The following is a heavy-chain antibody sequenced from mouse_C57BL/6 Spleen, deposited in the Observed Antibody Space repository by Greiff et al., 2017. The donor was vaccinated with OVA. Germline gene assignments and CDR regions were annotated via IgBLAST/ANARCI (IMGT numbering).Heavy chain of an antibody. CDR1: GYSFTGYY. Sequence: EVQLQQSGPELVKPGASVKISCKASGYSFTGYYMNWVKQSPEKSLEWIGEINPSTGGTTYNQKFKAKATLTVDKSSSTAYMQLKSLTSEDSAVFYCARDGNYGAMDYWGQGTSVTVSS. V-gene: IGHV1-42*01. CDR2: INPSTGGT. CDR3: ARDGNYGAMDY. D-gene: IGHD2-1*01. J-gene: IGHJ4*01.